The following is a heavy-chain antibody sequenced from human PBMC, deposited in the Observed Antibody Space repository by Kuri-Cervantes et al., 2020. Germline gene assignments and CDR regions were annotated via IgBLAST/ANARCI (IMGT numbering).Heavy chain of an antibody. V-gene: IGHV4-59*01. CDR1: GGSISSYY. J-gene: IGHJ3*02. CDR3: ARGGSTVTDSVAFDI. Sequence: GSLRFSCTVSGGSISSYYWSWIRQPPGKGLEWIGYIYYSGSTNYNPSLKSRVTISVDTSKNQFSLKLSSVTAADTAVYYCARGGSTVTDSVAFDIWGQGTMVTVSS. D-gene: IGHD4-17*01. CDR2: IYYSGST.